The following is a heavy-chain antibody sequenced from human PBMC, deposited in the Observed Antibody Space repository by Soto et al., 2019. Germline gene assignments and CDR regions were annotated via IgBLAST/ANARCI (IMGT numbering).Heavy chain of an antibody. CDR2: ISAYNGNT. V-gene: IGHV1-18*01. Sequence: ASVKVSCKASGYSFTSHGISWVRQAPGQGLEWMGWISAYNGNTNYAQQLQGRVTMTTDTSTSTAYMELRSLRSDDTAVYYCARFFIFGVVATRHTDYWGQGTLVTVSS. D-gene: IGHD3-3*01. CDR1: GYSFTSHG. J-gene: IGHJ4*02. CDR3: ARFFIFGVVATRHTDY.